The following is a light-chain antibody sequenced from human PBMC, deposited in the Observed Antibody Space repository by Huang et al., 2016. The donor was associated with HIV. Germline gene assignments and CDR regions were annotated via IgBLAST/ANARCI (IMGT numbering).Light chain of an antibody. Sequence: EIVLTQSPATLSLSPGERATLSCRASQSVGSYLAWYQQKPGQAPGLLIYDASNRATGIPARFSGGGSGTDFTLTISSLKPEDFAVYYCQQRSNWPPFTFGPGTKVDIK. CDR2: DAS. CDR1: QSVGSY. V-gene: IGKV3-11*01. J-gene: IGKJ3*01. CDR3: QQRSNWPPFT.